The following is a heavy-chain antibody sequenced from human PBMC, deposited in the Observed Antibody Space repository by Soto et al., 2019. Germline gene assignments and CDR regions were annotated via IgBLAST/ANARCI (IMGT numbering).Heavy chain of an antibody. V-gene: IGHV4-34*01. J-gene: IGHJ4*02. CDR3: ARVGSSSWYTFYYFDY. CDR1: GGSFSGYY. CDR2: INHSGST. Sequence: SETLSLTCAVYGGSFSGYYWSWVRQPPGKGLEWIAEINHSGSTNYNPSLKSRVTISVDTSKNYFSLKLSSVTAADTAVYYCARVGSSSWYTFYYFDYWGQGTLVTVSS. D-gene: IGHD6-13*01.